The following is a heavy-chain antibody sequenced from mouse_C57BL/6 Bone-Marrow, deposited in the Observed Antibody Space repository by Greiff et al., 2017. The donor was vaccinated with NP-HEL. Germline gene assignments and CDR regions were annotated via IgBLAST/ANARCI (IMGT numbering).Heavy chain of an antibody. D-gene: IGHD1-1*01. Sequence: QVQLQQSGAELVRPGASVTLSCKASGYTFTDYEMHWVKQTPVHGLEWIGAIDPETGGTAYNQKFKGKAILTADKSSSTAYMELRSLTSEDSAVYYCTSGPYYYGSSHWYFDVWGTGTTVTVSS. V-gene: IGHV1-15*01. J-gene: IGHJ1*03. CDR1: GYTFTDYE. CDR3: TSGPYYYGSSHWYFDV. CDR2: IDPETGGT.